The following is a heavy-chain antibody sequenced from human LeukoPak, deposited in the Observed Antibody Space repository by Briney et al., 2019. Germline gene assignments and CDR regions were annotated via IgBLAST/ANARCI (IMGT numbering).Heavy chain of an antibody. CDR3: AKDSVGVAGPDY. CDR1: GFIFSTYA. V-gene: IGHV3-23*01. Sequence: GGSLRLSRAASGFIFSTYAMSWVRQAPGKGLEWVSTISRSGDNTYYADSGKGRFTISRDNSKNTLYLQMNTLRAEDTAVYYCAKDSVGVAGPDYWGQGTLVTVSS. J-gene: IGHJ4*02. D-gene: IGHD6-19*01. CDR2: ISRSGDNT.